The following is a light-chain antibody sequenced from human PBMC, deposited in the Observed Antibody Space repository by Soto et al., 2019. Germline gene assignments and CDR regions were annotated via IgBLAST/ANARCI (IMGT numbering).Light chain of an antibody. CDR2: DAS. CDR3: QQRSHWPRGYT. CDR1: QSVSHY. V-gene: IGKV3-11*01. J-gene: IGKJ2*01. Sequence: EIVLTQSPATLSLSPGERATLSCRASQSVSHYLAWYQQKPGQAPRLLIYDASNRATGIPARFSGIGSGTDFSLTISSLEPEDFAVYYCQQRSHWPRGYTFGQGTKLEIK.